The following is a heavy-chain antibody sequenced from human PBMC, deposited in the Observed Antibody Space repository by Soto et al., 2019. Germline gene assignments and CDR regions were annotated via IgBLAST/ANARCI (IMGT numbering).Heavy chain of an antibody. CDR3: ARGGKSGSYTGYYYYYGMDV. CDR1: GYTFTSYG. CDR2: ISAYNGNT. D-gene: IGHD1-26*01. V-gene: IGHV1-18*01. Sequence: ASVKVSCKASGYTFTSYGISWVRQAPGQGLEWMGWISAYNGNTNYAQKLQGRVTMTTDTSTSTAYMELRSLRSDDTAVYYCARGGKSGSYTGYYYYYGMDVWGEGTTVPVSS. J-gene: IGHJ6*04.